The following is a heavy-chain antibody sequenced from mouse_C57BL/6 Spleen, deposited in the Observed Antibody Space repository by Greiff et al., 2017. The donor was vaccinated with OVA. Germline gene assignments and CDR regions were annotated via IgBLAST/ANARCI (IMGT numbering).Heavy chain of an antibody. J-gene: IGHJ2*01. D-gene: IGHD3-1*01. Sequence: QVQLKESGPELVKPGASVKISCKASGYAFSSSWMNWVKQRPGKGLEWIGRIYPGDGDTNYNGKFKGKATRTADKSSSTAYMQLSSLTSEDSAVYFCAREGANSYYFDYWGQGTTLTVSS. V-gene: IGHV1-82*01. CDR3: AREGANSYYFDY. CDR1: GYAFSSSW. CDR2: IYPGDGDT.